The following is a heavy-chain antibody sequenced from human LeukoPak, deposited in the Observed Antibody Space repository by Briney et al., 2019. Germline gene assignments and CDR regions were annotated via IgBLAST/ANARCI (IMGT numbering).Heavy chain of an antibody. CDR3: AKGNGYSYGRYYFDY. J-gene: IGHJ4*02. V-gene: IGHV3-23*01. CDR1: GFTFSSYA. CDR2: ITASGGNT. D-gene: IGHD5-18*01. Sequence: PGGSLRLSCAASGFTFSSYAMGWVRQAPGKGLEWVSAITASGGNTYHADSVKGRFTISRDNSKNTLYLQVNSLRAEDTAVYYCAKGNGYSYGRYYFDYWGQGTLVTVSS.